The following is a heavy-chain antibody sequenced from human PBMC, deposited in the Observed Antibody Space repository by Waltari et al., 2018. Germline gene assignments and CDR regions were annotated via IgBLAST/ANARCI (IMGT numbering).Heavy chain of an antibody. Sequence: QVQLVQSGAEVKKPGSSVKVPCKASGGTFSNYVISWVRQAPGQGLEWLGGSSRSFGTPNYAQKFQGRVTISADESTSTVYMELSSLRSEDTAVYYCSRSYYYDRIGEYPSLGAFDYWGKGTLVTVSS. CDR3: SRSYYYDRIGEYPSLGAFDY. CDR1: GGTFSNYV. J-gene: IGHJ4*02. D-gene: IGHD3-22*01. V-gene: IGHV1-69*12. CDR2: SSRSFGTP.